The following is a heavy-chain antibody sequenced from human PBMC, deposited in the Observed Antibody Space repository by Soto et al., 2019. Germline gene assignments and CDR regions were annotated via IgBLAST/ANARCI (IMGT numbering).Heavy chain of an antibody. CDR1: GFTFSSYG. CDR2: ISCNGSNK. Sequence: HPGGSLRLSCAASGFTFSSYGMHWVRQAPGKGLEWVSDISCNGSNKYYADSVKGRFTISRDNAKNSLYLQMNSLRAEDTAVYYSARGYPYSYVDYWGQGTLVTVSS. J-gene: IGHJ4*02. CDR3: ARGYPYSYVDY. V-gene: IGHV3-30*03. D-gene: IGHD5-18*01.